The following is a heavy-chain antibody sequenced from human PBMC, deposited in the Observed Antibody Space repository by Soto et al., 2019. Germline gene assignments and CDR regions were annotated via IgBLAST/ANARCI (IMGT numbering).Heavy chain of an antibody. CDR3: ARDRGGWIQLWSFDY. Sequence: VASVKVSCKASGGTFSSYAISWVRQAPGQGLEWMGGIIPIFGTANYAQKFQGRVTITADKSTSTAYMELSSLRSEDTAVYYCARDRGGWIQLWSFDYWGQGTLVTVSS. CDR1: GGTFSSYA. CDR2: IIPIFGTA. J-gene: IGHJ4*02. D-gene: IGHD5-18*01. V-gene: IGHV1-69*06.